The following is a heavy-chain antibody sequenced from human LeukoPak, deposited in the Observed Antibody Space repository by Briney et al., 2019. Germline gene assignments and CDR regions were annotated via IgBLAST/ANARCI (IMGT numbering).Heavy chain of an antibody. J-gene: IGHJ4*02. CDR2: ISWNSVYV. Sequence: PGGSLRLSCAASGFTFDNYGMHWVRQAPRKGLEWVSSISWNSVYVGYADSVKGRFTISRDNSKNTLYLQMNSLRAEDTALYYCARKPLSYSNYEVDYWGQGTLVTVSS. V-gene: IGHV3-9*01. D-gene: IGHD4-11*01. CDR3: ARKPLSYSNYEVDY. CDR1: GFTFDNYG.